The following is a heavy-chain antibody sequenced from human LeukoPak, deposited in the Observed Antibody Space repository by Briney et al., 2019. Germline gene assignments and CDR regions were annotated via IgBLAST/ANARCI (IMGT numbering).Heavy chain of an antibody. CDR2: IYYSGST. J-gene: IGHJ3*02. Sequence: SETLSLTCTVSGGSISSSSYYWGWIRQPPGKGLEWIGSIYYSGSTYYNPSLKSRVTISVDTSKNQFSLKLSSVTAADTAVYYCARHSGSYINAFDIWGQGTMVTVSS. V-gene: IGHV4-39*01. D-gene: IGHD1-26*01. CDR3: ARHSGSYINAFDI. CDR1: GGSISSSSYY.